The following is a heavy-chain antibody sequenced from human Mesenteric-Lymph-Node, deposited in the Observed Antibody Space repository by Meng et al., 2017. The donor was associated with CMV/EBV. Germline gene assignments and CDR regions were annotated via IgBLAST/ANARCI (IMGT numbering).Heavy chain of an antibody. J-gene: IGHJ4*02. CDR2: ISGTSNYI. V-gene: IGHV3-21*01. CDR1: GFTFDSYS. CDR3: ARPYNSVDFWNGYSYYLDY. Sequence: GGSLRLSCAASGFTFDSYSMYWVRQTPGKGLEWVSFISGTSNYIYYANSVRGRFSISRDNAKNSVFLQMSSLRDEDTGVYYCARPYNSVDFWNGYSYYLDYWGQGVLVTVSS. D-gene: IGHD3-3*01.